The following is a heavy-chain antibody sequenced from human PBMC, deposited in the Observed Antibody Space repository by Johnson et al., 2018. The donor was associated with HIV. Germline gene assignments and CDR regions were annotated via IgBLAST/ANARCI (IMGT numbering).Heavy chain of an antibody. CDR1: GFTFSSYA. D-gene: IGHD6-19*01. V-gene: IGHV3-23*04. Sequence: VQLVESGGGLVQPGGSLRLSCAASGFTFSSYAMSWVRQAPGKGLEWVSDISGSGIRKYYADSVKGRFTISSDNSKSTLYLQMNSLRAEDTAVYYCAKEAGIAVAEDAFDMWGQGTMVTVSS. CDR2: ISGSGIRK. CDR3: AKEAGIAVAEDAFDM. J-gene: IGHJ3*02.